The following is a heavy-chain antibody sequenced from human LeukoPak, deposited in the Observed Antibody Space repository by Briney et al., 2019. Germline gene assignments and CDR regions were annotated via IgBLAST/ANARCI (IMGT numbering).Heavy chain of an antibody. Sequence: SETLSLTCTVSGGSISSYYWSWIRQPPGKGLEWIGYIYYSGSTNYNPSLKSRVTISVDTSKNQFSLKLSSVTAADTAVYYCARDKYYYDSSGYHDYWGQGTLVTVSS. CDR3: ARDKYYYDSSGYHDY. CDR2: IYYSGST. V-gene: IGHV4-59*01. CDR1: GGSISSYY. D-gene: IGHD3-22*01. J-gene: IGHJ4*02.